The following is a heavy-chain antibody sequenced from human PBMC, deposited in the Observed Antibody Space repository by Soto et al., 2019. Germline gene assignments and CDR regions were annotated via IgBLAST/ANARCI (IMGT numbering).Heavy chain of an antibody. CDR1: GFTFSSYG. D-gene: IGHD3-16*01. Sequence: PGGSLRLSCAASGFTFSSYGMHWVRQAPGKGLEWVAVISYDGSNKYYADSVKGRFTISRDNSKNTLYLQMNSLRAEDTAVYYCAKGEIGTNYYYHGMDVWGQGTTVTVSS. CDR3: AKGEIGTNYYYHGMDV. J-gene: IGHJ6*02. V-gene: IGHV3-30*18. CDR2: ISYDGSNK.